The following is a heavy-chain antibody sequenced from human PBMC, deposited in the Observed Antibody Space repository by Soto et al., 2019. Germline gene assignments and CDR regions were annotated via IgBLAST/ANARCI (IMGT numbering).Heavy chain of an antibody. V-gene: IGHV4-39*01. Sequence: SETLSLTCTVSGCSISTSSYYWGWIRQPPGKGLEWIGSIYYSGSTYYNPSLKSRVTISADTSKNQFSLKLSSVTAADTAVYYCARLIAAAGGNRAYWGQGTLVTVSS. CDR2: IYYSGST. D-gene: IGHD6-13*01. CDR3: ARLIAAAGGNRAY. J-gene: IGHJ4*02. CDR1: GCSISTSSYY.